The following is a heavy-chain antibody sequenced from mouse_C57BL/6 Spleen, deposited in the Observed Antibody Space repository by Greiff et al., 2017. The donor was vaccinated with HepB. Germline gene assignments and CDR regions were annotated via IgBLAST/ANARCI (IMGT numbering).Heavy chain of an antibody. J-gene: IGHJ4*01. D-gene: IGHD1-1*01. CDR3: ARNYYGSSYYDYYAMDY. V-gene: IGHV1-64*01. CDR1: GYTFTSYW. CDR2: IHPNSGST. Sequence: VQLQQSGAELVKPGASVKLSCKASGYTFTSYWMHWVKQRPGQGLEWIGMIHPNSGSTNYNEKFKSEATLTVDKSSSTAYMQLSSLTSEDSAVYYCARNYYGSSYYDYYAMDYWGQGTSVTVSS.